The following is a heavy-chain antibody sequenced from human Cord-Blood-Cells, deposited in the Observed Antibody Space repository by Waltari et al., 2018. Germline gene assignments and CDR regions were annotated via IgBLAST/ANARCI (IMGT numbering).Heavy chain of an antibody. CDR2: ISYDGSNK. D-gene: IGHD3-16*01. CDR1: GFTFSSSG. J-gene: IGHJ4*02. Sequence: QVQLVESGGGVVQPGRSLRLSCAASGFTFSSSGMHWVRQAPGKGLEWVAVISYDGSNKYYADSVKGRFTISRDNSKNTLYLQMNSLRAEDTAVYYCAKAAGDAALGFDYWGQGTLVTVSS. V-gene: IGHV3-30*18. CDR3: AKAAGDAALGFDY.